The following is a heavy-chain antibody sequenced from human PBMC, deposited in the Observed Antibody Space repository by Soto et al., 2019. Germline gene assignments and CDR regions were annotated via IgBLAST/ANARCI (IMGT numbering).Heavy chain of an antibody. J-gene: IGHJ4*02. CDR1: GGSISSGGYY. D-gene: IGHD6-13*01. CDR3: ARAVSTHFDS. Sequence: PSETLSLTGTVSGGSISSGGYYWSWIRQHPGKGLEWVGSVYYSGSTYSNPSLKSRVTVSVDTSKNQFSLNLSSVTAADTAVYYCARAVSTHFDSWGQGTLVT. V-gene: IGHV4-31*03. CDR2: VYYSGST.